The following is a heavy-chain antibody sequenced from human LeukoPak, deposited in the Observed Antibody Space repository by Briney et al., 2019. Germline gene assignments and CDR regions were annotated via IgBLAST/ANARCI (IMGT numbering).Heavy chain of an antibody. CDR1: GGSFSGYY. D-gene: IGHD5-18*01. CDR3: ARGPGSLYSYGYGY. CDR2: INHSGCT. J-gene: IGHJ4*02. V-gene: IGHV4-34*01. Sequence: SETLSLTCAAYGGSFSGYYWSWIRQPPGKGLEWIGEINHSGCTNYNPSLKSRVTISVDTSKNQFSLKLSSVTAADTAVYYCARGPGSLYSYGYGYWGQGTLVTVSS.